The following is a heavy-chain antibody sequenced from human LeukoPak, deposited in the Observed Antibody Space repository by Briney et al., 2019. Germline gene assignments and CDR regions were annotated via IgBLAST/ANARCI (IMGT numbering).Heavy chain of an antibody. D-gene: IGHD6-19*01. V-gene: IGHV3-48*01. CDR1: GFTFSSYS. J-gene: IGHJ6*02. Sequence: GGSLRLSCAASGFTFSSYSMNWVRQAPGKGLEWVSYISSSSTTMWYSDSVKGRFTISRDNAKNSLYLQMNSLRAEDTAVYYCAKRDSSGPLSLYYYYGMDVWGQGTTVTVSS. CDR3: AKRDSSGPLSLYYYYGMDV. CDR2: ISSSSTTM.